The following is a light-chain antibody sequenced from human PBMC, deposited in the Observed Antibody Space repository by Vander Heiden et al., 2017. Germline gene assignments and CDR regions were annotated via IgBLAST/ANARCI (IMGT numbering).Light chain of an antibody. CDR1: GSNIGAGYG. V-gene: IGLV1-40*01. Sequence: QSVLTQPPSVSGAPGQRVTIYCTGSGSNIGAGYGVHWYQQLPGTAPQVLIVGGSDRPSGVPDRFSGSKSDTSASLASTGLQAEDEADYYCQSYDNSRSASVFGGGTKLTVL. CDR3: QSYDNSRSASV. J-gene: IGLJ2*01. CDR2: GGS.